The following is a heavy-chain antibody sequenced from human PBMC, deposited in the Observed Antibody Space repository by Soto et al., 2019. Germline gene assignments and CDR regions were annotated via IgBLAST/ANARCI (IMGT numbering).Heavy chain of an antibody. J-gene: IGHJ4*02. D-gene: IGHD6-6*01. CDR2: ISSSSSYI. CDR1: GFTFSSYS. V-gene: IGHV3-21*01. Sequence: EVQLVESGGGLVKPGGSLRLSCAASGFTFSSYSMNWVRQAPGKGLEWVSSISSSSSYIYYADSVKGRFTISRDNAKNSLYLQMNSLRAEDTAVYYCARDLYSSLARYFDYWGQGTLVTVSS. CDR3: ARDLYSSLARYFDY.